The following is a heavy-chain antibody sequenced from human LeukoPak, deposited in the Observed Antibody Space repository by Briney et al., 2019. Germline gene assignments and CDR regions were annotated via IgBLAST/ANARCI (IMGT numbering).Heavy chain of an antibody. D-gene: IGHD1-26*01. CDR1: GGSISSYY. J-gene: IGHJ4*02. CDR3: ARAQSGSYYRFDY. CDR2: IYYSGST. V-gene: IGHV4-59*01. Sequence: SETLSLTCTVSGGSISSYYWSWIRQPPGKGLEWIGYIYYSGSTNYNPSLKSRVTISVDTSKNQFSVRLSSVTAADTAVYFCARAQSGSYYRFDYWGQGTLVTVSS.